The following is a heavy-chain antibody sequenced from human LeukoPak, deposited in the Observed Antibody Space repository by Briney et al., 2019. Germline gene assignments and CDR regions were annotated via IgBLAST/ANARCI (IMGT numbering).Heavy chain of an antibody. Sequence: GGSLRLSFAAPGFTIRGYRMSWVPQAPGKGLGWVPHIKPDGREKHYVASVKGRFPISRDNPRNPRYLQRNSLRAEATADYYCARLTSAVTTFVCWGQGTLVTVSS. J-gene: IGHJ4*02. V-gene: IGHV3-7*01. CDR1: GFTIRGYR. D-gene: IGHD1-1*01. CDR3: ARLTSAVTTFVC. CDR2: IKPDGREK.